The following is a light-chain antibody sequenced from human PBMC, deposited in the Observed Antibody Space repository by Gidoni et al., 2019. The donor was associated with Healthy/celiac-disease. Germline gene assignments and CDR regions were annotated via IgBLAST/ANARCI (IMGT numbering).Light chain of an antibody. Sequence: DSVMTQSPDSLAVSLGERATINCKSSQSALYSSNNKNYLAWYQQKPGQPPKLLIYWASTRESGVPDRFSGSGSGTDFTLTISSLQAEDVAVYYCQQYYSTPYTFGQGTKLEIK. J-gene: IGKJ2*01. CDR3: QQYYSTPYT. V-gene: IGKV4-1*01. CDR2: WAS. CDR1: QSALYSSNNKNY.